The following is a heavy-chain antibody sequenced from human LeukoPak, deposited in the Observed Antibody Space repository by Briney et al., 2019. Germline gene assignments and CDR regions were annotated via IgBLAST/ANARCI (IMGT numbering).Heavy chain of an antibody. Sequence: GGSLRLSCAASGFTFSSYSMNWVRQAPGKGLEWVSSISSSSSYIYYADSVKGRFTISRDNAKNSLYLQMNSLRAEDAAVYYCARGLGYYDFWGGYYTGEGGGDYWGQGTLVTVSS. V-gene: IGHV3-21*04. CDR2: ISSSSSYI. D-gene: IGHD3-3*01. CDR1: GFTFSSYS. CDR3: ARGLGYYDFWGGYYTGEGGGDY. J-gene: IGHJ4*02.